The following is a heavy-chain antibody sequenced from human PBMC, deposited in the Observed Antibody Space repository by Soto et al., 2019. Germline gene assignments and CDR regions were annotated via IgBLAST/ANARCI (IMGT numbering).Heavy chain of an antibody. D-gene: IGHD2-15*01. Sequence: ASVKGSLKVCGYTLTELSMHWLRQAPGKGLEWMGGFDPEDGETIYAQKFQGRVTMTEDTSTDTAYMELSSLRSEDTAVYYCATEVLGYCSGGSCNWFDPWGQGTLVTVSS. CDR2: FDPEDGET. J-gene: IGHJ5*02. CDR1: GYTLTELS. V-gene: IGHV1-24*01. CDR3: ATEVLGYCSGGSCNWFDP.